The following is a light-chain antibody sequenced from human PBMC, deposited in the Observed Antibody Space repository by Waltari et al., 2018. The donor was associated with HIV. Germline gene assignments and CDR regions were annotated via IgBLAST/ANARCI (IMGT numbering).Light chain of an antibody. CDR3: QQRYVPPPT. V-gene: IGKV1-39*01. Sequence: DIQMTQSPSSLSASVGDRVTITCRASQSIGIYLNWYQQKPGKAPNLLIYAASTLQGGVPLRFCGRGSGTHFTLNSIRFQPAYFSTYYGQQRYVPPPTFGQGTKVETK. J-gene: IGKJ1*01. CDR2: AAS. CDR1: QSIGIY.